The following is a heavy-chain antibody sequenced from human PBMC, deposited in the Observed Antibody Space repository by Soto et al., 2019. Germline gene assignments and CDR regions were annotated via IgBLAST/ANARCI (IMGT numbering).Heavy chain of an antibody. Sequence: QVQLQESGPGLVKPSQTLSLTCNVSGGSITSGGYYWAWIRQHPGGGLEWIGHIFHSGSTHYNPSXXXXXXXXXXXXXXXXXXXXXXXXXXXXXXXXXXXXXXXDXWFDPWGQGTLVTVSS. CDR3: XXXXXXDXWFDP. CDR1: GGSITSGGYY. CDR2: IFHSGST. V-gene: IGHV4-31*01. J-gene: IGHJ5*02.